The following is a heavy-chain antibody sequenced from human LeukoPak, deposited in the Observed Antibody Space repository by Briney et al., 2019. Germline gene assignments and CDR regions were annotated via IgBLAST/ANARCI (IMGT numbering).Heavy chain of an antibody. J-gene: IGHJ6*03. D-gene: IGHD2-21*02. Sequence: SVKVSCKASGGTFNSYPISWVRQAPGQGLEWMGGIIPIFGTANYAQKFQGRVTITADKSTSTAYMELSSLRSEDTAVYYCARVVTPYYYYMDVWGKGTTVTVSS. CDR2: IIPIFGTA. CDR1: GGTFNSYP. CDR3: ARVVTPYYYYMDV. V-gene: IGHV1-69*06.